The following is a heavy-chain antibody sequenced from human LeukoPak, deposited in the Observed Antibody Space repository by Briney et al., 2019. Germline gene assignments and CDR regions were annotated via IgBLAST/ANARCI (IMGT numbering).Heavy chain of an antibody. J-gene: IGHJ3*02. CDR2: FSDIA. D-gene: IGHD2-21*01. CDR1: GFTFSNYA. CDR3: AKRLNSFAFDI. V-gene: IGHV3-23*01. Sequence: PGGSLRLSCAASGFTFSNYAMNWVRQAPGKGLEWVSSFSDIAYYADSVKGRFTISRDNAKNTLYLQMDSLRAEDTAVYYCAKRLNSFAFDIRGQGTMVTVSS.